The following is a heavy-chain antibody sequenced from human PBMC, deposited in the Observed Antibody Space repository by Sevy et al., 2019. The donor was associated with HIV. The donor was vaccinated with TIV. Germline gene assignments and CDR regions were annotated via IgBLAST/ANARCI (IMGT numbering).Heavy chain of an antibody. D-gene: IGHD6-13*01. J-gene: IGHJ4*02. V-gene: IGHV3-74*01. CDR2: INSDGSGT. CDR1: GFTFSTYW. Sequence: GGSLRLSCAASGFTFSTYWMHWVRQVPGKGLVWVSRINSDGSGTTYAGSVKGRITISRDNAKNTLYLQMNSLRVEDTAVYYCARAHIPAAEWGQGALVTVSS. CDR3: ARAHIPAAE.